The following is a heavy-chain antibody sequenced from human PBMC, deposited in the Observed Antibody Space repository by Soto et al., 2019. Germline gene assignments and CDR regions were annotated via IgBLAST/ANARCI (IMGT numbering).Heavy chain of an antibody. CDR3: ARSLGHSDADWFDP. CDR2: IYYSGST. V-gene: IGHV4-59*01. J-gene: IGHJ5*02. CDR1: GGSISSYY. Sequence: SETLSLTCTVSGGSISSYYWSWIRQPPGKGLEWIGYIYYSGSTNYNPSLKSRVTISVDTSKNQFSLKLSSVTAADTAVYYCARSLGHSDADWFDPWGQGTLVTVSS. D-gene: IGHD5-12*01.